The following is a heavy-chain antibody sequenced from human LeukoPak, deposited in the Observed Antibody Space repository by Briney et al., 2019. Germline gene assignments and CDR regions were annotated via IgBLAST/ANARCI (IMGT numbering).Heavy chain of an antibody. CDR2: IYSGGST. V-gene: IGHV3-53*01. D-gene: IGHD3-10*01. CDR1: GFTARSNY. Sequence: GGSLRLSCAASGFTARSNYMSWVRQAPGKGLEWVSVIYSGGSTYYADSVKGRFTISRDNSKNTLYLQMDSLRAEDTAVYYCARFIRGVGHFDYWGQGTLVTVSS. CDR3: ARFIRGVGHFDY. J-gene: IGHJ4*02.